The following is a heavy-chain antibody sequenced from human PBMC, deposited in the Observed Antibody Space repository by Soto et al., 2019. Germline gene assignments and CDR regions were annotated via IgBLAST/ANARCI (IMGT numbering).Heavy chain of an antibody. CDR3: ARHRRTLRYFEN. D-gene: IGHD3-9*01. Sequence: SETLSLTCTVSGGSIISSNYYWGWIRQPPGKGLEWIGSLYYSGSTYYNPSLKSRVTTSVDTSKNQFSLKLSSVTAADTAVYYCARHRRTLRYFENWGQGTLVTVSS. J-gene: IGHJ4*02. CDR1: GGSIISSNYY. CDR2: LYYSGST. V-gene: IGHV4-39*01.